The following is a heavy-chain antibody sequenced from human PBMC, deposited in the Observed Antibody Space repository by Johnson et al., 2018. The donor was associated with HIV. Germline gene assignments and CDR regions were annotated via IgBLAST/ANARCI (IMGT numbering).Heavy chain of an antibody. J-gene: IGHJ3*02. Sequence: EVQLVESGGGLVQPGRSLRLSCAASGFTFDDYAMHWVRQAPGKGLEWVSGISWNSGSIGYADSVKGRFTISRDNAKNSLYLQMNSLRAEDTALYYCAKRQGGGAFDIWGQGTMVTVSS. CDR2: ISWNSGSI. V-gene: IGHV3-9*01. CDR1: GFTFDDYA. D-gene: IGHD2-15*01. CDR3: AKRQGGGAFDI.